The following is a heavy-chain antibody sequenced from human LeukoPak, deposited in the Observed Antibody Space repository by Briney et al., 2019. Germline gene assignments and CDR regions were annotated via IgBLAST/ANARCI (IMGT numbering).Heavy chain of an antibody. D-gene: IGHD5-24*01. V-gene: IGHV3-23*01. CDR2: ISGSGGST. CDR1: GFTFSSYA. CDR3: AREPQPHFERWLQLIGMDWYFDL. Sequence: HPGGSLRLSCAASGFTFSSYAMSWVRQAPGKGLEWVSAISGSGGSTYYADSVKGRFTISRDNSKNTLYLQMNSLRAEDTAVYYCAREPQPHFERWLQLIGMDWYFDLWGRGTLVTVSS. J-gene: IGHJ2*01.